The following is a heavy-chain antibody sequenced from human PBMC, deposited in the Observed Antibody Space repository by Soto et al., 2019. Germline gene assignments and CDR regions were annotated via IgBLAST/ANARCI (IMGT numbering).Heavy chain of an antibody. CDR1: GVTLSNVW. CDR2: IKSIPDSGTT. J-gene: IGHJ4*02. CDR3: SHGYYQYFDS. Sequence: GSLRLSCAVSGVTLSNVWMNWVRQAPGKGPEWVGRIKSIPDSGTTDYAAPVKGRFTISRDDSENTLYLQMNSLKTEDTAVYYCSHGYYQYFDSWGQGTLVTVSS. D-gene: IGHD5-18*01. V-gene: IGHV3-15*07.